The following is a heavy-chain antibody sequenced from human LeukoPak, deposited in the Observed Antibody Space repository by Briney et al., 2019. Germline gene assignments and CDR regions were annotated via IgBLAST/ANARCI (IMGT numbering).Heavy chain of an antibody. Sequence: GGSLRLSCAASGLTVSSNYMSWVRQAPGKGLEWVSVIYSAGSTYYADSVRGRFVISRDNSKNTLYIQMNSLRAEDTAVYYCARGEDYGDYFDYWGQGTLVTVSS. CDR2: IYSAGST. CDR3: ARGEDYGDYFDY. D-gene: IGHD4-17*01. J-gene: IGHJ4*02. V-gene: IGHV3-66*01. CDR1: GLTVSSNY.